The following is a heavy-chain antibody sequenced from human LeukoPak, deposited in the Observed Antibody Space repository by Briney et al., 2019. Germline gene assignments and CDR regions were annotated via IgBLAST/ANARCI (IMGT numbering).Heavy chain of an antibody. CDR3: AFGESFSYYMDV. J-gene: IGHJ6*03. CDR1: GGSISSYY. CDR2: IYTSGST. V-gene: IGHV4-4*09. Sequence: SETLSLTCTVSGGSISSYYWSWIRQPPGKGLEWIGYIYTSGSTNYNPSLKSRVTISVDTSKNQFSLKLSSVTAADTAVYYCAFGESFSYYMDVWGKGTTVTVSS. D-gene: IGHD3-10*01.